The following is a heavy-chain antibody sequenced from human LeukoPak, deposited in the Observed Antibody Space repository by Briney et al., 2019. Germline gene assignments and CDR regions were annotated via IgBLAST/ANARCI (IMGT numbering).Heavy chain of an antibody. J-gene: IGHJ4*02. CDR2: IKSKTDGGTT. Sequence: GGSLRLSCAASGFTFSNAWMSWVRQAPGKGLEWVGRIKSKTDGGTTDYAAPVKGRFTISRDNSKNTLYLQMNSLRAEDTAVYYCAKVPRSSWYFDYWGQGTLVTVSS. V-gene: IGHV3-15*01. CDR1: GFTFSNAW. CDR3: AKVPRSSWYFDY. D-gene: IGHD6-13*01.